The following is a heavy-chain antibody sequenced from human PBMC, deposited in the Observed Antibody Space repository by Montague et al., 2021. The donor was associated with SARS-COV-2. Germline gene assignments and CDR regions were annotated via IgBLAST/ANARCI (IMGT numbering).Heavy chain of an antibody. CDR1: GGSFSGYY. Sequence: SETLSLTCAVYGGSFSGYYWSWIRQPPGKGLEWIGEINQSGSTXXXSSXXXRVTISADTSKKQFSLKMSSVTAADTAVYYCARGSVFRYYDFFGSRSYFDYWGQGTLVTVSS. V-gene: IGHV4-34*01. D-gene: IGHD3-3*01. CDR3: ARGSVFRYYDFFGSRSYFDY. J-gene: IGHJ4*02. CDR2: INQSGST.